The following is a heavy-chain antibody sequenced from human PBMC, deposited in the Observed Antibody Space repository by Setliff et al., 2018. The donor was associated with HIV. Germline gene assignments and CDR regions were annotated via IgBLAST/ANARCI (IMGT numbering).Heavy chain of an antibody. CDR3: ARAQPYYYYYMDV. CDR2: IYYSGST. V-gene: IGHV4-59*11. Sequence: SETLSLTCTASGGSISSHYWSWIRQPPGKGLEWIGYIYYSGSTNYNPSLKSRVTISVDTSKNQFSLKLSSVTAADTAVYYCARAQPYYYYYMDVWGKGTTVTVSS. CDR1: GGSISSHY. J-gene: IGHJ6*03. D-gene: IGHD6-13*01.